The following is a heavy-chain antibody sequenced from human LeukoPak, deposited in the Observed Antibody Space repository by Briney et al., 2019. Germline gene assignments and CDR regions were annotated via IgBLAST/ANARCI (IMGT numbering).Heavy chain of an antibody. J-gene: IGHJ4*02. Sequence: ASVKVSCKASGYTFTSYYMHWVRQAPGQGLEWMGIINPSGGSTSYAQKFQGRVTMTRDTSTSTVYMELSGLRSEDTAVYYCARGAGTMIVVVPFDYWGPGTLVTVSS. CDR3: ARGAGTMIVVVPFDY. CDR1: GYTFTSYY. V-gene: IGHV1-46*01. D-gene: IGHD3-22*01. CDR2: INPSGGST.